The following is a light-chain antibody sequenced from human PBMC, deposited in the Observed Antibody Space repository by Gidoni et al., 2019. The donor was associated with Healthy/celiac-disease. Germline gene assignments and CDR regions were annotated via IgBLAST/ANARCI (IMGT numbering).Light chain of an antibody. V-gene: IGKV3-15*01. CDR1: PSVNSN. CDR2: CAS. CDR3: QQYNNWTPRT. J-gene: IGKJ1*01. Sequence: EIVMTQLPATLSVSPGERATLSCRDSPSVNSNLAWYQQKPGQAPKLLIYCASTRATGIPARFSGSGSGREDTLTISSMQYEDYAVYYCQQYNNWTPRTFGQGTKVEIK.